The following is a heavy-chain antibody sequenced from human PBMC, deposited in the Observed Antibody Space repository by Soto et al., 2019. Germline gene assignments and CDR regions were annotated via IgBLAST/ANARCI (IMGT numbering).Heavy chain of an antibody. D-gene: IGHD2-15*01. CDR3: AKLGYCSGGRCRPGMDV. Sequence: PGGSLRLSCAGSGFTFSSYGMHWVRQAPGKGLEWVAVISYDGSNKYYADSVKGRFTISRDNSKNTLYLQMNSLRAEDTAVYYCAKLGYCSGGRCRPGMDVWGQGTTVPVSS. V-gene: IGHV3-30*18. J-gene: IGHJ6*02. CDR1: GFTFSSYG. CDR2: ISYDGSNK.